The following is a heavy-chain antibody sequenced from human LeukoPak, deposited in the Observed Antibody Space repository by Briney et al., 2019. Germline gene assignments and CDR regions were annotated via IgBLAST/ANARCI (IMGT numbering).Heavy chain of an antibody. CDR2: IIPILGIA. CDR1: GGTFSSYA. J-gene: IGHJ4*02. D-gene: IGHD4-17*01. V-gene: IGHV1-69*04. Sequence: ASVKVSCKASGGTFSSYAISWVRQAPGQGLEWMGRIIPILGIANYAQKFQGRVTITADKSTSTAYMELSSLRSEDTAVYYCARGLHGDYGYFDYWGQGTLVTVSS. CDR3: ARGLHGDYGYFDY.